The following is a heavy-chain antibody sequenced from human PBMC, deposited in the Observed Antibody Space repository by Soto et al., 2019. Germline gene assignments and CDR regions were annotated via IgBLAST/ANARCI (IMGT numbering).Heavy chain of an antibody. Sequence: SETLSLTCTVSVGSISSYYWSWIRQPPGKALEWLGDIFYSGSTNYNPSLNSRVTISADQSKNDFSLRLSSVTAADTAVYYCVHHGGVPYYHDFWGQGMLVTVSS. CDR2: IFYSGST. CDR3: VHHGGVPYYHDF. CDR1: VGSISSYY. J-gene: IGHJ4*02. D-gene: IGHD2-8*01. V-gene: IGHV4-59*12.